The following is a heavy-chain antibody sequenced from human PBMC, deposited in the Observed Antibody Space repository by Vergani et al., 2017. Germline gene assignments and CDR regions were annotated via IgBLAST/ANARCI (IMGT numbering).Heavy chain of an antibody. CDR1: GGTFSSYA. CDR2: ISAYNGNT. D-gene: IGHD6-13*01. Sequence: QVQLVQSGAEVKKPGSSVKVSCKASGGTFSSYAISWVRQAPGQGLEWMGCISAYNGNTNYAQKLQGRVTMTTDTSTSTAYMELRSLRSDDTVVYYCARDSHKGPGIAAAGTGLSAFDIWGQGTMVTVSS. V-gene: IGHV1-18*01. J-gene: IGHJ3*02. CDR3: ARDSHKGPGIAAAGTGLSAFDI.